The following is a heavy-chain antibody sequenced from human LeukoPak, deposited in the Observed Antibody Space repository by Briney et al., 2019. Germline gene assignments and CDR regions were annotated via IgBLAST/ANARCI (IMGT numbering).Heavy chain of an antibody. CDR2: ISDNEGTT. Sequence: PGGSLRLSCAAPGFNFNYYAMSWVRQAPGKGLEWVSGISDNEGTTYYTDSVKGRFTIFRDNTKNTVYLQMNNLRADDTAVYFCARHDSFIPFWGQGTLVTVSS. J-gene: IGHJ4*02. CDR1: GFNFNYYA. V-gene: IGHV3-23*01. CDR3: ARHDSFIPF. D-gene: IGHD3-16*02.